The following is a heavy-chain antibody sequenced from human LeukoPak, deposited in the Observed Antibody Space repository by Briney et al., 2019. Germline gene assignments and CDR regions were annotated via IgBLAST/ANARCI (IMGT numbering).Heavy chain of an antibody. CDR3: AKEVTTTIIVFLSGTNYYFDY. CDR2: ISYDGSNK. CDR1: GFTFSSYA. J-gene: IGHJ4*02. Sequence: PGGSLRLSCAASGFTFSSYAMHWVRQAPGKGLEWVAVISYDGSNKYYADSVKGRFTISRDNSKNTLYLQMNSLRAEDTAVYYCAKEVTTTIIVFLSGTNYYFDYWGQGTLVTVSS. V-gene: IGHV3-30*04. D-gene: IGHD3-22*01.